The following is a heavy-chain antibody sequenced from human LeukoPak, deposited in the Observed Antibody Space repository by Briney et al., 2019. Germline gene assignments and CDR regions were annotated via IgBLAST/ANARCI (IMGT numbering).Heavy chain of an antibody. CDR2: TYYRSKWYD. Sequence: SQTLSLTCGISGDSVSSKNGAWNWIRQSPSRGLEWVGRTYYRSKWYDDYATSLQGRISISPDTSKNQFTLHLYSVTPEDTAVYYCAKEELSRMVRGVIIDYWGQGTLVTVS. V-gene: IGHV6-1*01. D-gene: IGHD3-10*01. CDR3: AKEELSRMVRGVIIDY. J-gene: IGHJ4*02. CDR1: GDSVSSKNGA.